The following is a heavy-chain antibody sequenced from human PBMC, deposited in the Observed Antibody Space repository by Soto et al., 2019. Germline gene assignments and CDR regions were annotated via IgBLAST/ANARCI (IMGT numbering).Heavy chain of an antibody. V-gene: IGHV1-69*13. CDR2: IIPIFGTA. J-gene: IGHJ6*02. CDR3: ARNDFWGGQYYYYGMDV. Sequence: SVKVSCKASGGTFSSYAISWVRQAPGQGLEWMGGIIPIFGTANYAQKFQGRVTITADESTSTAYMELSSLRSEDTAVYYCARNDFWGGQYYYYGMDVWGQGTTVTVSS. CDR1: GGTFSSYA. D-gene: IGHD3-3*01.